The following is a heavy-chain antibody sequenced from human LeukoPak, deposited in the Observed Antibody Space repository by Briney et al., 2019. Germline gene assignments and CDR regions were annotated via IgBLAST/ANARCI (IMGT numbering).Heavy chain of an antibody. CDR1: GYTFTSYG. CDR2: ISAYNGNT. D-gene: IGHD3-22*01. J-gene: IGHJ1*01. CDR3: ARDREGRDYYDSSGYGFFQY. V-gene: IGHV1-18*01. Sequence: GASVKVTCKASGYTFTSYGISWVRQAPGQGLEWMGWISAYNGNTNYAQKLQGRVTMTTDTSTSTAYMELRSLRSDDTAVYYCARDREGRDYYDSSGYGFFQYWGQGTLVTVSS.